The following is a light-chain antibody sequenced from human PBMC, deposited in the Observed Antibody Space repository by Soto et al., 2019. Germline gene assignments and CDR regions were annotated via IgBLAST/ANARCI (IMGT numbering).Light chain of an antibody. CDR2: DAS. V-gene: IGKV3-11*01. CDR3: QQRSNWPPWA. Sequence: EIVMTQSPATLSVSPGERATLSCRASQSLSSNLAWYQQKPGQAPRLLIYDASNRATGIPARFSGSGSGTDFTLTISSLEPEDFAVYYCQQRSNWPPWAFGQGTKVDIK. CDR1: QSLSSN. J-gene: IGKJ1*01.